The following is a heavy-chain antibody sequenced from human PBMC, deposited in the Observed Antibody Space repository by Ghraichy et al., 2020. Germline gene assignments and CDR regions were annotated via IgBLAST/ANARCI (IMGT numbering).Heavy chain of an antibody. Sequence: SETLSLTCIVSDGSLSSSTYYWGWIRQPPGKGLEWIGSIYYSGSTYYSPSLKSRVTISVDTSKNQFSLKLSSVTAADTAVYYCARGVSGSRRAFDYWGQGSLVTVSS. D-gene: IGHD1-26*01. CDR1: DGSLSSSTYY. CDR3: ARGVSGSRRAFDY. J-gene: IGHJ4*02. CDR2: IYYSGST. V-gene: IGHV4-39*01.